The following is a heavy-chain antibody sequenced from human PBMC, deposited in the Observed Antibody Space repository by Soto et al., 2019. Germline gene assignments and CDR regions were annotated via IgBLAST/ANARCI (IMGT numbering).Heavy chain of an antibody. CDR3: ARLYSSSWYGDFDY. D-gene: IGHD6-13*01. J-gene: IGHJ4*02. CDR2: ISAYNGNT. V-gene: IGHV1-18*01. Sequence: ASVKASFKASGYTFTSYGISWVRQAPGQGLEWMGWISAYNGNTNYAQKLQGRVTMTTDTSTSTAYMELRSLRSDDTAVYYCARLYSSSWYGDFDYWGQGTLVTVSS. CDR1: GYTFTSYG.